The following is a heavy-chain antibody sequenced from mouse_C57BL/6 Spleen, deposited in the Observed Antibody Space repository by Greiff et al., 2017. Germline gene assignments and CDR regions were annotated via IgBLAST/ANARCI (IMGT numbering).Heavy chain of an antibody. CDR2: IDPSDSET. D-gene: IGHD4-1*01. CDR3: ARLGRGWYFDV. V-gene: IGHV1-52*01. Sequence: QVQLQQPGAELVRPGSSVKLSCKASGYTFTSYWMHWVKQRPIQGLEGIGNIDPSDSETHYNQKFKDKATLTVDKSSSTAYMQLSSLTSEDSAVYYCARLGRGWYFDVWGTGTTVTVAS. J-gene: IGHJ1*03. CDR1: GYTFTSYW.